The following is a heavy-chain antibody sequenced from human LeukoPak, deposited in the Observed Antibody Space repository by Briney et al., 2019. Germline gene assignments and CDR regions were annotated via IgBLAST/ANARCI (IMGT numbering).Heavy chain of an antibody. Sequence: PSETLSLTCTVSGGSVNSDYLNWIRQPPGKGLEWIGYTYYSGSTNYNPSLRGRVTISVDTSKNQFSLKLNSVTAADTAVYYCARYDDAFDIWGQGTMVTVSS. J-gene: IGHJ3*02. D-gene: IGHD3-16*01. V-gene: IGHV4-59*02. CDR2: TYYSGST. CDR1: GGSVNSDY. CDR3: ARYDDAFDI.